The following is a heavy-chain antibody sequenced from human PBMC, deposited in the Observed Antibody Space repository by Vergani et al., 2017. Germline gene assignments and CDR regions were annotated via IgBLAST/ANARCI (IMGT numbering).Heavy chain of an antibody. CDR1: GFTFHHYA. CDR3: AKANPRNRGYDYLYYYHAMDV. Sequence: EVQLLESGGDLVQPGGSLRLSCAASGFTFHHYAMNWFRQAPGKGLEWVSGISGSGGSTYYAGSVKGRFTISRDSSKNTLYLQMNNLSAGDTAVYYCAKANPRNRGYDYLYYYHAMDVWGQGTTVTVSS. V-gene: IGHV3-23*01. D-gene: IGHD5-12*01. CDR2: ISGSGGST. J-gene: IGHJ6*02.